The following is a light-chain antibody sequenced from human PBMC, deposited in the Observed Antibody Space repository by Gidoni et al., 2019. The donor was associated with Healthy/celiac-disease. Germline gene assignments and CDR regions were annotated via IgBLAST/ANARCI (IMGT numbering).Light chain of an antibody. CDR2: DAS. Sequence: DIQIPPSPSSLSASVGDRVTITCQASQDISNYLNWYQQKPGKAPKLLIYDASNLEKGVPSRFSGSGSGTDFTFTMSSLQTEDIATYYCKQYDNHPISCGQGTRLEIK. CDR1: QDISNY. V-gene: IGKV1-33*01. CDR3: KQYDNHPIS. J-gene: IGKJ5*01.